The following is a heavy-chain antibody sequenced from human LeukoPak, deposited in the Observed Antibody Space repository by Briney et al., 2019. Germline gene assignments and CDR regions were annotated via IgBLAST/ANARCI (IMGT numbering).Heavy chain of an antibody. CDR2: ISGSGGST. CDR3: AKIGGGSSIYYFDY. CDR1: GFTFSSYS. J-gene: IGHJ4*02. V-gene: IGHV3-23*01. Sequence: PGGSLRLSCAASGFTFSSYSMNWVRQAPGKGLEWVSAISGSGGSTYYADSVKGRFTISRDNSKNTLYLQMNSLRAEDTAAYYCAKIGGGSSIYYFDYWGQGTQVTVSS. D-gene: IGHD6-13*01.